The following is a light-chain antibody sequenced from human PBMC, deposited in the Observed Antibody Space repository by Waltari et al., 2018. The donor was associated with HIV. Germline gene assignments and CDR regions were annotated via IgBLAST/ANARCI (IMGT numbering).Light chain of an antibody. CDR1: SNNVGNQG. CDR3: ATWDISLSAVV. V-gene: IGLV10-54*04. J-gene: IGLJ2*01. CDR2: RDN. Sequence: QAGLTQPPSVSKGMRQTATLTCTGNSNNVGNQGAAWLQQHQGHPPKLLSYRDNKRPSGISERFSASRSGNTASVTITGVQPEDEAYYFCATWDISLSAVVFGGGTTLTVL.